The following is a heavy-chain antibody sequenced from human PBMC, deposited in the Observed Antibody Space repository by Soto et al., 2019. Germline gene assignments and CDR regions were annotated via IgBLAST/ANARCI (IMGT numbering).Heavy chain of an antibody. D-gene: IGHD3-16*02. Sequence: QVQLVQSGAEVKKPGSSVKVSCKASGGTFSRYAISWVRQAPGQGLEWMGGIIPLFSRTNYAQRFQGRVTITADEYTSTAYMELSSMKSEDTAVYYCANPTQKTGSPYRHQASAFDLWGQGTMVTASS. CDR2: IIPLFSRT. J-gene: IGHJ3*01. CDR3: ANPTQKTGSPYRHQASAFDL. V-gene: IGHV1-69*12. CDR1: GGTFSRYA.